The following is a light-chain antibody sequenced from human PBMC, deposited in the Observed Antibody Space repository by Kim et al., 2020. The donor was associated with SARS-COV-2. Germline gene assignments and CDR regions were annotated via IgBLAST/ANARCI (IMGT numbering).Light chain of an antibody. CDR2: DVT. CDR1: SSDVGTYNL. Sequence: PGPSITISCTGTSSDVGTYNLVSWYQHHPGKAPKFMIYDVTKRPSGVSNRFSGSKSGNTASLTISGLQAEDEADYYCCSYAGSPYVFGTGTKVTVL. V-gene: IGLV2-23*02. CDR3: CSYAGSPYV. J-gene: IGLJ1*01.